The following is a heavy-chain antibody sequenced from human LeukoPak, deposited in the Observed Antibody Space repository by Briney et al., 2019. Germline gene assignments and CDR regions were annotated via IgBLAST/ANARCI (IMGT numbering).Heavy chain of an antibody. CDR1: GGSISSSSYY. Sequence: PSETLSLTCTVSGGSISSSSYYWGWIRQPPGKGLEWIGSIYYSGSTYYNPSLKSRVTISVDTSKNQFSLKLSSVTAADTAVYYCARPSGSSGSFDIWGQGTMVTVSS. CDR2: IYYSGST. CDR3: ARPSGSSGSFDI. J-gene: IGHJ3*02. V-gene: IGHV4-39*01. D-gene: IGHD3-22*01.